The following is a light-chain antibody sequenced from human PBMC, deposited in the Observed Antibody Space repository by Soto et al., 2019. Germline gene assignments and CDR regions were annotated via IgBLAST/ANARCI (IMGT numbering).Light chain of an antibody. V-gene: IGKV1-39*01. CDR1: QSLVSY. CDR2: AAS. J-gene: IGKJ3*01. CDR3: QHSYTSPFN. Sequence: DIQMTQSPSSLSASVGDRVTIICRASQSLVSYLNWYQQKPGKAPKLFVYAASSARTGVPSRFSGSGSGTNFTRTIGSLQPEDFATYYCQHSYTSPFNFGRGTQVDVK.